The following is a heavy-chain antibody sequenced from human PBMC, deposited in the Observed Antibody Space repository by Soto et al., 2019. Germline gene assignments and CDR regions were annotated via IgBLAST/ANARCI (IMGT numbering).Heavy chain of an antibody. V-gene: IGHV3-48*01. CDR1: GFIFSDYT. CDR3: VRDWSFALDY. Sequence: PGGSLRLSCAASGFIFSDYTMNWVRQAPGKGLEWISYISKKAGTKYYADSVKGRFTISRDNARNSLYLQMNSLGVEDTAVYYCVRDWSFALDYWGQGTPVTVSS. CDR2: ISKKAGTK. J-gene: IGHJ4*02. D-gene: IGHD3-10*01.